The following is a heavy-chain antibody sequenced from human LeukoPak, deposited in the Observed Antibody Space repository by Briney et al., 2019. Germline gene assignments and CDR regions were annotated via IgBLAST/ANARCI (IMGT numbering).Heavy chain of an antibody. V-gene: IGHV4-59*01. CDR2: IYYSGST. CDR1: GGSISSYY. CDR3: ARGVPQGWVHWFDP. Sequence: SETLSLTCTVSGGSISSYYWNWIRQPPGKGLEWIGYIYYSGSTKYNPSLESRVTISVDTSKNQFSLKLRSVTTADTAVYYCARGVPQGWVHWFDPWGQGTLVTVSS. D-gene: IGHD1-26*01. J-gene: IGHJ5*02.